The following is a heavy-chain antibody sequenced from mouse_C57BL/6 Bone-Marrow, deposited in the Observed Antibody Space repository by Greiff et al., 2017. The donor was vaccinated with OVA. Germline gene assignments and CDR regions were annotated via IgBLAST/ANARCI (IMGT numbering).Heavy chain of an antibody. CDR3: ARGYPGDY. D-gene: IGHD3-1*01. CDR2: ISNGGGST. J-gene: IGHJ2*01. CDR1: GFTFSDYY. Sequence: EVQGVESGGGLVQPGGSLKLSCAASGFTFSDYYMYWVRQTPEKRLEWVAYISNGGGSTYYPDTVKGRFTISRDNAKNTLYLQMSRLKSEDTAMYYCARGYPGDYWGQGTTLTVSS. V-gene: IGHV5-12*01.